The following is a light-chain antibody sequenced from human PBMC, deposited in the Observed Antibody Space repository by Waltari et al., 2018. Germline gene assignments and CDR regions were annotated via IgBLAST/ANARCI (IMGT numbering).Light chain of an antibody. Sequence: DIQMTQSPSSLSASVGDTVTVTCRASQNIRTHSNWYQQKPTTAPKLLIYAASTLHRGVPSRFSGSGSETDFTLTVTNLQPDDFAIYFCQQSFSSPWTFGQGTRV. CDR2: AAS. CDR3: QQSFSSPWT. CDR1: QNIRTH. J-gene: IGKJ1*01. V-gene: IGKV1-39*01.